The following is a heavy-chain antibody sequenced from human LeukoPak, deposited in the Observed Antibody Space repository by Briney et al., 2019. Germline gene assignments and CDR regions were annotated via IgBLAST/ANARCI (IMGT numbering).Heavy chain of an antibody. D-gene: IGHD5/OR15-5a*01. CDR3: ATHHFERSLRFEFAF. V-gene: IGHV3-30-3*01. Sequence: GGSLRLSFEASGLTFSDYVIHWVRQAGGKGLEWVALISYDGSTKSYANSVKGRFSVSRDKSKSTVYLQMNSLRTEDTALYYCATHHFERSLRFEFAFWGQGSQVIVSS. CDR2: ISYDGSTK. J-gene: IGHJ4*02. CDR1: GLTFSDYV.